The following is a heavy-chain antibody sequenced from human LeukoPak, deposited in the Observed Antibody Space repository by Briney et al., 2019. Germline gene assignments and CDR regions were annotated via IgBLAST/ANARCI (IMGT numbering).Heavy chain of an antibody. Sequence: GGSLRLSCAASEFSVGSNYMTWVRQAPGKGLEWVSLIYSGGSAYYADSVKGRFTISRDNSKNTLYPQRNSLRAEDTAVYYGARGPSGYHNTGGQGTLVTVSS. D-gene: IGHD5-12*01. CDR3: ARGPSGYHNT. CDR1: EFSVGSNY. J-gene: IGHJ4*02. V-gene: IGHV3-66*01. CDR2: IYSGGSA.